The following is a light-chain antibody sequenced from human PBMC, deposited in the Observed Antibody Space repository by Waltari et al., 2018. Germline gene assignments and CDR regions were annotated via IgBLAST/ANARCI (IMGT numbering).Light chain of an antibody. CDR2: EVT. J-gene: IGLJ3*02. V-gene: IGLV2-14*01. CDR1: SSNVGGYNY. Sequence: QSALTQPASVSGSPGQSITISCTGTSSNVGGYNYVSWYQQHPGQAPKVMFYEVTNRPSGVSQLFSGSNSDNTASLPISGLQAEDEADYYCTSFTSSNTWVFGGGTKLTVL. CDR3: TSFTSSNTWV.